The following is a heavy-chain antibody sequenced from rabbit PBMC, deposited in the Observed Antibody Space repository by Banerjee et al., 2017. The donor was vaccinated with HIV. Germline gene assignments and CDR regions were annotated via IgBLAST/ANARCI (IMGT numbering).Heavy chain of an antibody. Sequence: QEQLEESGGDLVKPEGSLTLTCTASGFSFSSGYDMCWVRQAPGKGLEWIACIYTGSSDNTYYASWAKGRFTISKTSSTTVALQMTSLTAADTATYFCARDLAGVIGWNFNLWGPGTLVTVS. CDR1: GFSFSSGYD. CDR2: IYTGSSDNT. J-gene: IGHJ4*01. D-gene: IGHD4-1*01. V-gene: IGHV1S45*01. CDR3: ARDLAGVIGWNFNL.